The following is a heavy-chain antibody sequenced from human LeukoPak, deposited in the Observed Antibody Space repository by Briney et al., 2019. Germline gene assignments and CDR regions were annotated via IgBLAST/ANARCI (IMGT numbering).Heavy chain of an antibody. Sequence: GGSLRLSCAASGFTFSSYSMNWVRQAPGKGLEWVSSISSSSSYIYYADSVKGRFTISRDNAKNSLYLQMYSLKTEDSAVYYCTTDGGIGPRPIFDYWGQGTLLTVSS. CDR1: GFTFSSYS. D-gene: IGHD6-6*01. CDR2: ISSSSSYI. V-gene: IGHV3-21*03. J-gene: IGHJ4*02. CDR3: TTDGGIGPRPIFDY.